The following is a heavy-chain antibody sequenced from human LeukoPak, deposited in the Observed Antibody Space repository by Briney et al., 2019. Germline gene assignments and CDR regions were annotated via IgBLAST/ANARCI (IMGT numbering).Heavy chain of an antibody. V-gene: IGHV4-59*12. Sequence: PSETLSLTCTVSGGSISSYYWSWIRQPPGKGLEWIGYIYYSGSTNYNPSLKSRITISVDTSKNQFSLKLSSVTAADTAVYYCARGYSSSWYVPRNRVNWFDPWGQGTLVTVSS. CDR3: ARGYSSSWYVPRNRVNWFDP. D-gene: IGHD6-13*01. CDR2: IYYSGST. J-gene: IGHJ5*02. CDR1: GGSISSYY.